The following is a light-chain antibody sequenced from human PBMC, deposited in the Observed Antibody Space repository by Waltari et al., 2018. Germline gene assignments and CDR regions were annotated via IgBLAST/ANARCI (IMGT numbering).Light chain of an antibody. CDR2: AAS. CDR3: QQYESYWT. Sequence: DLQLTQSPSSLPASVGDRVTITCRGSRSLCKYLNWYQQKPAGAPNLLIFAASNLQVGVPSRFSGSGSGTEFTLTISSVQPEDFATYYCQQYESYWTFGQGTKVEMK. CDR1: RSLCKY. V-gene: IGKV1-39*01. J-gene: IGKJ1*01.